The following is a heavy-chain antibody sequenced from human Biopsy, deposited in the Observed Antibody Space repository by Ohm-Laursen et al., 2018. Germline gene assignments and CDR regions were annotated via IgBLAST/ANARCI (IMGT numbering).Heavy chain of an antibody. D-gene: IGHD3-16*01. V-gene: IGHV4-31*03. CDR2: IHYSGNP. Sequence: SDTLSLTCTVSGVSINTGGYYWTWIRQHPGTGLEWIGHIHYSGNPLYNPSLKSRLTISVDTSRNQFSLKLTSVTAADTALYYCTRAGGGKIYGLWGQGTLVTVSS. CDR1: GVSINTGGYY. J-gene: IGHJ4*02. CDR3: TRAGGGKIYGL.